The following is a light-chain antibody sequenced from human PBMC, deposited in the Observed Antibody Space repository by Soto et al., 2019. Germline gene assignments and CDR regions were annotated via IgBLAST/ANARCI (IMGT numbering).Light chain of an antibody. CDR3: QQYNNWPFT. CDR2: GAS. CDR1: QSVSSN. J-gene: IGKJ3*01. V-gene: IGKV3-15*01. Sequence: EIVMTQSPATLSVSPGERATLSCRASQSVSSNLAWYQQKPGQAPGLFIYGASTRATGIPARFSGSGSGTEFTLTISSLQSEDFAVYYCQQYNNWPFTFGPGTKVDIK.